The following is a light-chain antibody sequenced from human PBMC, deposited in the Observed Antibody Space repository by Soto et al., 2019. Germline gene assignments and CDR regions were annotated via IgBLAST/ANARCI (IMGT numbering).Light chain of an antibody. Sequence: QSVLTQPASVSGSPGRSITISCTGTSSDVGGYDYVSWYQHHPGKAPKLMIYDVSNRPSGVSNRFSGSKSGNTASLTISGLQAEDEADYYCSSYTSSSPYVFGTGTKVTVL. J-gene: IGLJ1*01. CDR3: SSYTSSSPYV. CDR1: SSDVGGYDY. V-gene: IGLV2-14*03. CDR2: DVS.